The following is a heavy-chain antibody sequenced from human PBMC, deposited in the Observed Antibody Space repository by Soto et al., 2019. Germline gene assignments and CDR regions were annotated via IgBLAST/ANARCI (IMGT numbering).Heavy chain of an antibody. Sequence: SLRVAWGAAGGTCVNRAGSWIRQDQGKGLEWVSAISGSGSSTYYADSVKGRFTISRDNSKNTLYLQMNSLRAEDTAVYYCAKETVVLVADKYFDYLRQGTLVPV. J-gene: IGHJ4*02. CDR2: ISGSGSST. CDR3: AKETVVLVADKYFDY. V-gene: IGHV3-23*01. D-gene: IGHD2-15*01. CDR1: GGTCVNRA.